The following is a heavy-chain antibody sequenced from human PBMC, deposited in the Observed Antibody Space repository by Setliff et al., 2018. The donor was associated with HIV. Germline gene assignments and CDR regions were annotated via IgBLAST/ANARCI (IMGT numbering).Heavy chain of an antibody. CDR3: AREQQLALDY. J-gene: IGHJ4*02. V-gene: IGHV4-61*10. CDR2: IYNSGST. Sequence: PSETLSLTCNVSGGSISSGGYYWSWIRQPAGKGLEWIGYIYNSGSTTYNPSLKSRVTISVDTSKNQFTLRLSSVTAADTAVYYCAREQQLALDYWGQGTLVTVSS. CDR1: GGSISSGGYY. D-gene: IGHD6-13*01.